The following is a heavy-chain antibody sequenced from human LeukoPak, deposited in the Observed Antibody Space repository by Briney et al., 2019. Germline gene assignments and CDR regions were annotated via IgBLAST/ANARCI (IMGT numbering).Heavy chain of an antibody. Sequence: ASVKVSSKASGYTFTGYYIHSVRHAPRQGLEWIGWINPNSGGTNYAQKFPGKVTITRDTSITTASMDLSRLTSCDTAVYYFAVQPTVLKNRSSWPEWYFDLWGRGTLVTVSS. V-gene: IGHV1-2*02. J-gene: IGHJ2*01. CDR1: GYTFTGYY. D-gene: IGHD6-13*01. CDR2: INPNSGGT. CDR3: AVQPTVLKNRSSWPEWYFDL.